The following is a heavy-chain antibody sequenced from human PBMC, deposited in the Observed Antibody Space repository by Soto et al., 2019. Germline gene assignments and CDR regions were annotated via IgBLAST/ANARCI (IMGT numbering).Heavy chain of an antibody. CDR2: IKSITDVGTT. J-gene: IGHJ6*01. V-gene: IGHV3-15*01. CDR3: TTDSADIVVVTASLCTDA. D-gene: IGHD2-15*01. CDR1: EITFSPAW. Sequence: ALRLSCTASEITFSPAWLTCVRQAPGKGLEWVGRIKSITDVGTTDYAAPVKGRFTISRDDSKDTLYLQMNNLRTEDTAVYHCTTDSADIVVVTASLCTDAWGQG.